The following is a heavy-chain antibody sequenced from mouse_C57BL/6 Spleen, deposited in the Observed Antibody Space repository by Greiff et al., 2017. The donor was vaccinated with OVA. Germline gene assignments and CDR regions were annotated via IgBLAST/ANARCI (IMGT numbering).Heavy chain of an antibody. D-gene: IGHD1-1*01. V-gene: IGHV1-53*01. CDR2: INPSNGGT. CDR1: GYTFTSYW. Sequence: QVHVKQPGTELVKPGASVKLSCKASGYTFTSYWMHWVKQRPGQGLEWIGNINPSNGGTNYNEKFKSKAKLTVDKSSSTAYMQLSILTSEDSAVYYCARSGLLRYDYWGQGTTLTVSS. CDR3: ARSGLLRYDY. J-gene: IGHJ2*01.